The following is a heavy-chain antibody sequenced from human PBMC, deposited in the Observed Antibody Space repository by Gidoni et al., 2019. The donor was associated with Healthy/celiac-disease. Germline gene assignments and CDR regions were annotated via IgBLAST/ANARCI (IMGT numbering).Heavy chain of an antibody. D-gene: IGHD3-16*02. J-gene: IGHJ2*01. CDR1: GYTLTELS. CDR2: FAPEDGET. Sequence: QVQLVQSGAEVKKPGASVKVSCKLSGYTLTELSMHWERQAPGKGLEWMGGFAPEDGETIYAQKFQGRVTMTEDTSTDTAYMELSSLRSEDTAVYYCATLRLGELSLYGYFDLWGRGTLVTVSS. CDR3: ATLRLGELSLYGYFDL. V-gene: IGHV1-24*01.